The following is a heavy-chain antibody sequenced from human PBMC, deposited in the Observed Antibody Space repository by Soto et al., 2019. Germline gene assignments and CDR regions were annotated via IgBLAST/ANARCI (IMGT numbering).Heavy chain of an antibody. D-gene: IGHD1-1*01. CDR1: GYTLTDLA. V-gene: IGHV1-24*01. CDR3: ATRGTSWLQSPFDD. CDR2: FDPEDGET. J-gene: IGHJ4*02. Sequence: QVQVVQSGAEVKKPGASVKVSCKVSGYTLTDLAMHWVRQAPGKGLEWVGGFDPEDGETIYAQKFQGRVTMTEDTSTDAAYMELSSLRSEDTAVYYCATRGTSWLQSPFDDRGQGTLVTVSS.